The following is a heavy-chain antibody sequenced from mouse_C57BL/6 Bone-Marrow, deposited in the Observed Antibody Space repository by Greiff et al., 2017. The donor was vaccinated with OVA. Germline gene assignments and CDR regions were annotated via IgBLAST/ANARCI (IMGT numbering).Heavy chain of an antibody. CDR3: AREDCESNYPFAY. CDR2: IDPSDSYT. CDR1: GYTFTSYW. V-gene: IGHV1-50*01. J-gene: IGHJ3*01. Sequence: QVQLQQPGAELVKPGASVKLSCKASGYTFTSYWMQWVKQRPGQGLEWIGEIDPSDSYTNYNQTFKGKATLTVDTSSSTAYLQLSSLTPEDAAVDVCAREDCESNYPFAYWGQGTLVTVSA. D-gene: IGHD2-5*01.